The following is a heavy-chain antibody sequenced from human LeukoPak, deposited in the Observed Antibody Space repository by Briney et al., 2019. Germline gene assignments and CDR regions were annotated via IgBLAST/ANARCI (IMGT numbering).Heavy chain of an antibody. CDR3: ARFACSSTSCYSVWFDP. Sequence: PSETLSLTCTVSGGSISSYYWSWIRQPPGKGLEWIGYIYYSGSTNYSPSLKSRVTISVDTSKNQFSLKLSSVTAADTAVYYCARFACSSTSCYSVWFDPWGQGTLVTVSS. J-gene: IGHJ5*02. CDR1: GGSISSYY. D-gene: IGHD2-2*01. V-gene: IGHV4-59*01. CDR2: IYYSGST.